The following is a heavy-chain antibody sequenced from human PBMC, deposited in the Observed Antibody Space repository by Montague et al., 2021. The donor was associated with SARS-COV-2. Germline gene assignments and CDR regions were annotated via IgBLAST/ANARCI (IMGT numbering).Heavy chain of an antibody. Sequence: TLSLTCTVSGGSIRSSDNYWSWVRQHPGKGLEWIGYIYSSGTTYYNPSLRSRVSISVDTSKNQFSLKLTSVTAADTAVYYCARDRGGMTTVFLDAFDIWGQGTMVTVSS. D-gene: IGHD4-17*01. V-gene: IGHV4-31*03. J-gene: IGHJ3*02. CDR1: GGSIRSSDNY. CDR2: IYSSGTT. CDR3: ARDRGGMTTVFLDAFDI.